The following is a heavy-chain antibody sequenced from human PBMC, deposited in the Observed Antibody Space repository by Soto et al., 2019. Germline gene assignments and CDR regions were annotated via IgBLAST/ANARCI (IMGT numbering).Heavy chain of an antibody. CDR3: ATNNGGSVYYYYYGMDV. CDR2: IWYDGSNK. J-gene: IGHJ6*02. Sequence: GGSLRLSCAASGFTFSSYGMHWVRQAPGKGLEWVAVIWYDGSNKYYADSVKGRFTISRDNSKNTLYLQMNSLRAEDTAVYYCATNNGGSVYYYYYGMDVWGQGTTVTVSS. D-gene: IGHD3-16*01. CDR1: GFTFSSYG. V-gene: IGHV3-33*01.